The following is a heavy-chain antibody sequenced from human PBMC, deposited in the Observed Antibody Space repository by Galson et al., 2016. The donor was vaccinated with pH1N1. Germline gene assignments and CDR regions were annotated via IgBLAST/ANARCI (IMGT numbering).Heavy chain of an antibody. CDR2: IYYSGST. CDR3: ARQIRGDLDWYFDL. D-gene: IGHD4-17*01. CDR1: GGSISGYY. V-gene: IGHV4-59*08. Sequence: ETLSLTCTASGGSISGYYWGWIRQPPGKGLEWIGYIYYSGSTNYNPSLKSRVTISVDTSKNQFSLKLSSVTAADTAVYYCARQIRGDLDWYFDLWGRGTLVTVSS. J-gene: IGHJ2*01.